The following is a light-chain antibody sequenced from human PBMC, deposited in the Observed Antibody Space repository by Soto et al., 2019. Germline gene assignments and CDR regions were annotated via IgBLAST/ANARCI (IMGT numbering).Light chain of an antibody. V-gene: IGLV4-69*01. CDR2: LNSDGSH. CDR3: QTWGTGILV. Sequence: QSVLTQSPSASASLGASVKLTCTLSSGHSSYAIAWHQQQPEKRPRYLMKLNSDGSHSKGDGIPDRFSGSSSGAERYLTISSLQSEDEADYYCQTWGTGILVFGGGTKLTVL. J-gene: IGLJ2*01. CDR1: SGHSSYA.